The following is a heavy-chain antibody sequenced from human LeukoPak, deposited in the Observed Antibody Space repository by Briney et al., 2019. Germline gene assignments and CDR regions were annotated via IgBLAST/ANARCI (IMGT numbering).Heavy chain of an antibody. CDR1: GFTFSSYG. D-gene: IGHD2-2*01. CDR3: ARDGQVVPAAPSDY. J-gene: IGHJ4*02. Sequence: PGRSLRLSCAASGFTFSSYGMHWVRQAPGKGLEWVAVISYDGSNKYYADSVKGRFTISRDNSKNTLYLRMNSLRAEDTAVYYCARDGQVVPAAPSDYWGQGTLVTVSS. V-gene: IGHV3-30*03. CDR2: ISYDGSNK.